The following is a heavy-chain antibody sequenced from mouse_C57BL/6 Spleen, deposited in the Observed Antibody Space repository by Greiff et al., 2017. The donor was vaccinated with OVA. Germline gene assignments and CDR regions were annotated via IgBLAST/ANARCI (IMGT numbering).Heavy chain of an antibody. CDR3: ASDYPYAMDY. Sequence: VQLQQSGPELVKPGASVKISCKASGYAFSSSWMNWVKQRPGKGLEWIGRISPGDGDTNYNGKFKGKATLTADKSSSTAYMQLSSLTSEDSAVYFCASDYPYAMDYWGQGTSVTVSS. D-gene: IGHD2-4*01. J-gene: IGHJ4*01. CDR2: ISPGDGDT. CDR1: GYAFSSSW. V-gene: IGHV1-82*01.